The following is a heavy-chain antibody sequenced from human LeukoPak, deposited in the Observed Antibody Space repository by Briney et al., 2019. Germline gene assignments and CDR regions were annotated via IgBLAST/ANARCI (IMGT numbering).Heavy chain of an antibody. CDR2: IYYSGST. CDR3: ASGSSWYGGYEYFQH. Sequence: SETLSLTCTVSGGSISSYYWSWIRQPPGKGLEWMGYIYYSGSTNYNPSLKGRVTISVDTSKNQFSLKLSSVTAEDTAVYYCASGSSWYGGYEYFQHWGQGTLVTVSS. V-gene: IGHV4-59*08. J-gene: IGHJ1*01. CDR1: GGSISSYY. D-gene: IGHD6-13*01.